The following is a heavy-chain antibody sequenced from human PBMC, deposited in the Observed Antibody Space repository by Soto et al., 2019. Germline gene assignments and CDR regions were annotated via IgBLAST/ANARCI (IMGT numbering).Heavy chain of an antibody. CDR3: ARDLSGSGIIDYYYGLDV. D-gene: IGHD3-10*01. V-gene: IGHV3-30-3*01. Sequence: QVQLVESGGGVVHPGRSLRLSCAASGFRFSSHAMHWVRQAPGKGLEWVAAISYDGNNKYYADSVRGRFTIARDNSMNTLYLQMNSLRAEDTAVFYCARDLSGSGIIDYYYGLDVWGQGTTVTVSS. CDR2: ISYDGNNK. J-gene: IGHJ6*02. CDR1: GFRFSSHA.